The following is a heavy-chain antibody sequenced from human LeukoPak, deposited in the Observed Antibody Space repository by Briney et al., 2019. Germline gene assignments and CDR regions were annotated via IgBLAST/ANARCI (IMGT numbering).Heavy chain of an antibody. CDR1: DYSISSGYY. Sequence: SETLSLTCSVSDYSISSGYYWGWIRQPPGKGLEWIGSIYHSGSTYYNPSLKSRVTISVDTSKNQFSLKLSSVTAADTAVYYCARGNYYDSSGYSYYFDYWGQGTLVTVSS. CDR2: IYHSGST. D-gene: IGHD3-22*01. V-gene: IGHV4-38-2*02. CDR3: ARGNYYDSSGYSYYFDY. J-gene: IGHJ4*02.